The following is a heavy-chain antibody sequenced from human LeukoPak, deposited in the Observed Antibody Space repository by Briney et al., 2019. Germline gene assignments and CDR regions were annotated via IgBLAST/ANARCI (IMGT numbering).Heavy chain of an antibody. CDR3: ARVDRQRNNDY. Sequence: PGGSLRLSCAASGFTFSSYWMSWVRQAPGKGLEWVANIKQDGSEKYYVDPVKGRFTISRDNAKNSLYLQMNSLRAEDTAVYYCARVDRQRNNDYWGQGTLVTVSS. J-gene: IGHJ4*02. CDR1: GFTFSSYW. CDR2: IKQDGSEK. D-gene: IGHD1/OR15-1a*01. V-gene: IGHV3-7*01.